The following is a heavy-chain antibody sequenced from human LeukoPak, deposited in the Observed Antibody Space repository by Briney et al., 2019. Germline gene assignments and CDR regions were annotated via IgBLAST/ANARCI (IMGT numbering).Heavy chain of an antibody. CDR3: AKDPSHPRIVGAKEGLGAFDI. J-gene: IGHJ3*02. CDR2: ISYDGSRK. V-gene: IGHV3-30*18. CDR1: GFTISSYG. Sequence: GGSLRLSCAASGFTISSYGMNWVRQAPGKGLEWVALISYDGSRKYYEDSVKGRFTISRDNSKNTLYLQMNSLRAEDTAVYYCAKDPSHPRIVGAKEGLGAFDIWGQGTMVTVSS. D-gene: IGHD1-26*01.